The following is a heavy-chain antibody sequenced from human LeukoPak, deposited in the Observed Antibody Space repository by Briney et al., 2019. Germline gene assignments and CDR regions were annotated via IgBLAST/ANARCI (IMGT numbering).Heavy chain of an antibody. Sequence: GGSLKISCKCSGFTFASYWIGWVRQMPGKGLEWMGIIYPGDSDTRYSPSFQGQVTISADKSISTAYLQWSSLKASDTAMYYCARQGRFGATYDYWGQGTLVTVSS. CDR3: ARQGRFGATYDY. D-gene: IGHD1-26*01. CDR1: GFTFASYW. V-gene: IGHV5-51*01. J-gene: IGHJ4*02. CDR2: IYPGDSDT.